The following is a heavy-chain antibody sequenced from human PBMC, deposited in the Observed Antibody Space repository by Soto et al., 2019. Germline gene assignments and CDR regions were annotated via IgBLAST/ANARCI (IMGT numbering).Heavy chain of an antibody. Sequence: EVQLLESGGGMVQPGGSLRLSCAASGFSFSIYTMSWVRQAPGKGLEWVSGIGAGGTDTYFAASVKGRFTISRDNCKVMWVLQFNCRSAEYTALYYCATDGSYHIGKFDSWGQGTLVTVS. CDR2: IGAGGTDT. V-gene: IGHV3-23*01. CDR3: ATDGSYHIGKFDS. J-gene: IGHJ4*02. D-gene: IGHD1-26*01. CDR1: GFSFSIYT.